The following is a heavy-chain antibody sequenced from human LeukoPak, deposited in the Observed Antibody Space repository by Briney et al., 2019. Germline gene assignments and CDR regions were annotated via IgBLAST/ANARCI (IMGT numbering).Heavy chain of an antibody. CDR2: ISGSGGST. J-gene: IGHJ4*02. V-gene: IGHV3-23*01. Sequence: GGSLRLSCAASGFTFSSYAMSWVRQAPGKGLEWVSAISGSGGSTYYADSVKGRFTISRVNSKNTLYLQMNSLRAEDTAVYYCANQGDYYDSSGSKAFDYWGQGTLVTVSS. CDR1: GFTFSSYA. CDR3: ANQGDYYDSSGSKAFDY. D-gene: IGHD3-22*01.